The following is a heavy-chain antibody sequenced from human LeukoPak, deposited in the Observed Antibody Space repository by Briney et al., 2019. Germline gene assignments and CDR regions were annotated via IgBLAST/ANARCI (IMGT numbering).Heavy chain of an antibody. D-gene: IGHD6-19*01. J-gene: IGHJ4*02. V-gene: IGHV4-34*01. CDR1: GGSFSGYY. CDR2: INHSGST. CDR3: ARSPSVASFDY. Sequence: SETLSLTCAVYGGSFSGYYWSWIRQPPGKGLEWIGEINHSGSTNYNPSLKSRVTISVDTSKNQFSLKLSSVTAADTAVYYCARSPSVASFDYWGQGTLVTVSS.